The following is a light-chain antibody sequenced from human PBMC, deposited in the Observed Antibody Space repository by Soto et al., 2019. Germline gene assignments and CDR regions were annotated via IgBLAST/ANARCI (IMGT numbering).Light chain of an antibody. CDR3: QEYNSYSIT. J-gene: IGKJ5*01. CDR2: DAS. CDR1: QSISSW. Sequence: DIQMTQSPSTLSASVGDRVTITCRASQSISSWLAWYQQKPGKAPKLLIYDASSLESGAPSRFSRSGSGTEFTLTIGSLQPDDFAAYYCQEYNSYSITCGQGTRLEIK. V-gene: IGKV1-5*01.